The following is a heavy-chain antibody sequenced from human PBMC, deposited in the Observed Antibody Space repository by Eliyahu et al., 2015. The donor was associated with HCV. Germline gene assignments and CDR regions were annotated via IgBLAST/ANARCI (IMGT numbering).Heavy chain of an antibody. J-gene: IGHJ4*02. CDR1: GFPFKKAW. CDR2: IRTQNDGATT. Sequence: EVQLVESGGDVVKPGGTLKISCEGSGFPFKKAWMSWVRQAPGKGLEWIGRIRTQNDGATTEYSGPVRDRFVISRDDSKSTVYLQMNSLKTEDTGTYFCATIDFWGKGTRVIVSS. CDR3: ATIDF. V-gene: IGHV3-15*01.